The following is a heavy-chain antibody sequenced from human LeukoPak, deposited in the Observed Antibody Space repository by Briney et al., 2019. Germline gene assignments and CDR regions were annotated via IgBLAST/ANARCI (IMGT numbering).Heavy chain of an antibody. CDR2: INPNSGGT. J-gene: IGHJ4*02. CDR3: ARDTGYDSSGYPDY. Sequence: ASVKVSCKASGYTFTGYYMHWVRQAPGQGLEWMGWINPNSGGTNYAQKFQGRVTMTRDTSISTAYMELSRLRSDDTAVYYCARDTGYDSSGYPDYSGQGTLVTVSS. D-gene: IGHD3-22*01. CDR1: GYTFTGYY. V-gene: IGHV1-2*02.